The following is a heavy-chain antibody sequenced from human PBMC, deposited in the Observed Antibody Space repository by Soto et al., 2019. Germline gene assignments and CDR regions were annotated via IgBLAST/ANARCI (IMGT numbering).Heavy chain of an antibody. J-gene: IGHJ4*02. CDR2: ISGTGGST. Sequence: EVQVLDSGGGLVQPGGSLRLSCAASGFTFNNYAMNWVRQAPGKGLEWAATISGTGGSTYYADSVKGRFTISRDNSKHTLYLQMNSLRVEDTAVYYCAKDRLAGNFDYWGQGTQVTVSS. CDR1: GFTFNNYA. CDR3: AKDRLAGNFDY. V-gene: IGHV3-23*01.